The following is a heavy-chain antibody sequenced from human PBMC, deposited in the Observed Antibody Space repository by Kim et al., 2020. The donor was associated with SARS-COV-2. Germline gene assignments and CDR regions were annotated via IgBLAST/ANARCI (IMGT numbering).Heavy chain of an antibody. CDR3: AKSKYSSSYYFDY. D-gene: IGHD6-13*01. V-gene: IGHV3-23*01. J-gene: IGHJ4*02. Sequence: YADSVKGRFTISRDNSKNTLYLQMNSLRAEDTAVYYCAKSKYSSSYYFDYWGQGTLVTVSS.